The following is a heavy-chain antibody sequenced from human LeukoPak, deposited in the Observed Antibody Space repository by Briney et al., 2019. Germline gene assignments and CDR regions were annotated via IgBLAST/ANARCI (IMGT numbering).Heavy chain of an antibody. Sequence: PSETLSLTCAVSGGSISSGGYSWSWIRRPPGKGLELIGYIYHSGSTYYNPSLTSRVTISVDRSKNQFSLKLSSVTAADTAVYYCARGGYYDSSGYQGIDYWGQGTLVTVSS. V-gene: IGHV4-30-2*01. CDR2: IYHSGST. D-gene: IGHD3-22*01. CDR3: ARGGYYDSSGYQGIDY. CDR1: GGSISSGGYS. J-gene: IGHJ4*02.